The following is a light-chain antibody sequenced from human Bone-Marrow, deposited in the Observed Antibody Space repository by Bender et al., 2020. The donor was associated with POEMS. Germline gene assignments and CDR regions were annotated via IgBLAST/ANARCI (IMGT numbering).Light chain of an antibody. V-gene: IGLV2-14*03. Sequence: ISCTGTINDIDAYDLVSWHQQHPGKAPKLIIYDVAYRPSGVSARFSGSKSDKAASLTISGLQAEDEADYYCCAFTTSGTRVFGPGTKVTVL. J-gene: IGLJ1*01. CDR2: DVA. CDR1: INDIDAYDL. CDR3: CAFTTSGTRV.